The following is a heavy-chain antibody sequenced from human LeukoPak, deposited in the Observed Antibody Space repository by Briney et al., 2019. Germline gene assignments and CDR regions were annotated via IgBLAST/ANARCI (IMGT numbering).Heavy chain of an antibody. J-gene: IGHJ3*02. CDR2: ISSTSTHI. V-gene: IGHV3-21*01. Sequence: PGGSLRLSCVVSGFTFSRATMNWVRQAPGKGLKWVSSISSTSTHINYADSVKGRFTISRDNAKKSLYLQMNGLRGEDTAMYYCASDDYGDYEDGFDIWGQGTMVTVSS. CDR3: ASDDYGDYEDGFDI. D-gene: IGHD4-17*01. CDR1: GFTFSRAT.